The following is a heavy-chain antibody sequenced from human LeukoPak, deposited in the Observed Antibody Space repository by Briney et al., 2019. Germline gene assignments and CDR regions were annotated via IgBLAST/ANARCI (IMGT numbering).Heavy chain of an antibody. J-gene: IGHJ6*02. CDR1: GYTFTSYA. CDR3: ARVEPYYDFWSGYYYYYGMDV. Sequence: ASVKVSCKASGYTFTSYAMHWVRQAPGQRLEWMGWINAGNGNTNYAQKLQGRVTMTTDTSTSTAYMELRSLRSDDTAVYYCARVEPYYDFWSGYYYYYGMDVWGQGTTVTVSS. CDR2: INAGNGNT. D-gene: IGHD3-3*01. V-gene: IGHV1-3*01.